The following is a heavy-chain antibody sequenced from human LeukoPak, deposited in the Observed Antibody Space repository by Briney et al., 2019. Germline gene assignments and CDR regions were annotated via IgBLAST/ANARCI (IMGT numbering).Heavy chain of an antibody. D-gene: IGHD3-10*01. CDR2: ISGSGGST. V-gene: IGHV3-23*01. CDR1: GFTFSSYA. Sequence: QTGGSLRLSCAASGFTFSSYAMSWVRQAPGKGLEWVSAISGSGGSTYYADSVKGRFTISRDNSKNTLYLQMNSLRAEDTAVYYCAITLAHYGSGSQAHWGQGTLVTVSS. CDR3: AITLAHYGSGSQAH. J-gene: IGHJ4*02.